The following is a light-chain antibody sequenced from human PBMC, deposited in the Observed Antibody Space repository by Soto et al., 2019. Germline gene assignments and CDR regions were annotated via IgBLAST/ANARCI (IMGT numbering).Light chain of an antibody. CDR2: GAS. V-gene: IGKV3-15*01. CDR3: QQYNIWPSWT. CDR1: QSVSLS. Sequence: EIVLPQSPATLSVYLGDSATLSCRASQSVSLSLAWYQMRPGQPPRLLIYGASTRATDIPARFSGSGSGTNFNLTISSLQSEDFAVYFCQQYNIWPSWTFGQGTKVELK. J-gene: IGKJ1*01.